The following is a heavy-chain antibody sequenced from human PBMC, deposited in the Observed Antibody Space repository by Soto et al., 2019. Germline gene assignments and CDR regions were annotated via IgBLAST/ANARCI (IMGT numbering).Heavy chain of an antibody. CDR2: IRSKANSYAT. D-gene: IGHD5-18*01. V-gene: IGHV3-73*02. Sequence: EVQLVESGGGLVQPGGSLKLSCAASGFTFSGSAMHWVRQASGKGLEWVGRIRSKANSYATAYAASVKGRFTISRDDSTNTAYLQMNSVKAEDTAVYYCTNPQLYYGMDVWGQGTTVTVSS. CDR1: GFTFSGSA. CDR3: TNPQLYYGMDV. J-gene: IGHJ6*02.